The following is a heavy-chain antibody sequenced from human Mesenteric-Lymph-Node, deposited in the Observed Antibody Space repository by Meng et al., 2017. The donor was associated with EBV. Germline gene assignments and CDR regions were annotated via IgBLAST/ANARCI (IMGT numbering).Heavy chain of an antibody. D-gene: IGHD6-19*01. CDR2: FYHSGGT. Sequence: SFPGLGKRCLTAAPTVAGLGDAFRSTYCWSLVRPPPGKGLEWIGVFYHSGGTNYHPSLKSRVTISVDKSKNQFSLNLSSVTAADTAVYYWSRVGQWLPIDYWGQGTLVTVSS. J-gene: IGHJ4*02. CDR1: DAFRSTYC. V-gene: IGHV4-4*02. CDR3: SRVGQWLPIDY.